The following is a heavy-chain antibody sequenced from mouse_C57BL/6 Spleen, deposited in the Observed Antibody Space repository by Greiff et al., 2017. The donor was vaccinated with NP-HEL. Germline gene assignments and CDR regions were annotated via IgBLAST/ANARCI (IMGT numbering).Heavy chain of an antibody. V-gene: IGHV5-4*03. CDR1: GFTFSSYA. D-gene: IGHD1-1*01. Sequence: EVNVVESGGGLVKPGGSLKLSCAASGFTFSSYAMSWVRQTPEKRLEWVATISDGGSYTYYPDNVKGRFTISRDNAKNNLYLQMSHLKSEDTAMYYCARAYYYGSSYDYAMDYWGQGTSVTVSS. CDR2: ISDGGSYT. CDR3: ARAYYYGSSYDYAMDY. J-gene: IGHJ4*01.